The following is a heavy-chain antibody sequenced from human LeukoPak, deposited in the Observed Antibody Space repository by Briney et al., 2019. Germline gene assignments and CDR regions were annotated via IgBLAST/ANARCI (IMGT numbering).Heavy chain of an antibody. D-gene: IGHD3-10*01. V-gene: IGHV1-8*01. J-gene: IGHJ4*02. CDR2: MNPNSGNT. CDR3: ATEGKMVRGVYTDY. CDR1: GYTFTSYD. Sequence: ASLKVSCKASGYTFTSYDINWVRQGTGQGLEWMGWMNPNSGNTGYAQKFQGRVTMTRNTSITTAYMELSSLRSENTAVYYCATEGKMVRGVYTDYWGQGTLVTVSS.